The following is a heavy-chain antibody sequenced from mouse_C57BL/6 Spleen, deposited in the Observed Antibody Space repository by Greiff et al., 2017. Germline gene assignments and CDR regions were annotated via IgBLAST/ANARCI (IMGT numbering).Heavy chain of an antibody. J-gene: IGHJ2*01. V-gene: IGHV1-20*01. CDR2: INPYNGDT. CDR3: ARSGDSNYYFDY. Sequence: VQLNQSGPELVKPGDSVKISCKASGYSFTGYFMNWVMQSHGKSLEWIGRINPYNGDTFYNQKFKGKATLTVDKSSSTAHMELRSLTSEDSAVYYCARSGDSNYYFDYWGQGTTLTVSS. CDR1: GYSFTGYF. D-gene: IGHD2-5*01.